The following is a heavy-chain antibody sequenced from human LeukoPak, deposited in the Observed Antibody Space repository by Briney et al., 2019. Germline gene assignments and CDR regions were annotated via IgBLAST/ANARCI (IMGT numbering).Heavy chain of an antibody. CDR3: ARDKGSGRGYFDY. D-gene: IGHD6-19*01. CDR2: IYHSGST. V-gene: IGHV4-30-2*01. Sequence: KTSETLSLTCTVSGGSVSSGSYYWSWIRQPPGKGLEWIGYIYHSGSTYYNPSLKSRVTISVDRSKNQFSLKLSSVTAADTAVYYCARDKGSGRGYFDYWGQGTLVTVSS. CDR1: GGSVSSGSYY. J-gene: IGHJ4*02.